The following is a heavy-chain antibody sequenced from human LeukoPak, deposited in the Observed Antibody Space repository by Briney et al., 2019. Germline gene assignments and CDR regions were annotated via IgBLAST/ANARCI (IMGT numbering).Heavy chain of an antibody. CDR1: GFTTFSKYS. CDR3: AKDGRAVAAPYFDY. CDR2: ISGSGGST. J-gene: IGHJ4*02. Sequence: PGGSLRLSCAASGFTTFSKYSMNWVRQAPGKGLEWVSAISGSGGSTYYADSVKGRFTISRDNSKNTLYLQMNSLRAEDTAVYYCAKDGRAVAAPYFDYWGQGTLVTVSS. V-gene: IGHV3-23*01. D-gene: IGHD6-19*01.